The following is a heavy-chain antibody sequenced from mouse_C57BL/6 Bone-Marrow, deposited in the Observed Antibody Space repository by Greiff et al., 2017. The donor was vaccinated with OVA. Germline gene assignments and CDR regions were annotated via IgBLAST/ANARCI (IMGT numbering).Heavy chain of an antibody. CDR3: ARKGYGSSYGYFDV. CDR1: GFSLTSYG. J-gene: IGHJ1*03. Sequence: VKLMESGPGLVQPSQSLSITCTVSGFSLTSYGVHWVRQSPGKGLEWLGVIWSGGSTDYNAAFISRLSISKDNSKSQVFFKMNSLQADDTAIYYWARKGYGSSYGYFDVWGTGTTVTVSS. V-gene: IGHV2-2*01. CDR2: IWSGGST. D-gene: IGHD1-1*01.